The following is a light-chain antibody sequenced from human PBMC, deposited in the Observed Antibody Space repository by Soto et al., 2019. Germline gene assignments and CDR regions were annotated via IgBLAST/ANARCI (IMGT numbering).Light chain of an antibody. CDR1: QSVSNNY. Sequence: EIVLTQSPVTLSLSPGERASLSFRASQSVSNNYLAWYQQKPGQAPRLLIYGASNRATGIADRFSGSGSGTDFTLTISRLEPEDFAVYYCQQYGSSPSFGGGTKVDIK. CDR3: QQYGSSPS. V-gene: IGKV3-20*01. CDR2: GAS. J-gene: IGKJ4*01.